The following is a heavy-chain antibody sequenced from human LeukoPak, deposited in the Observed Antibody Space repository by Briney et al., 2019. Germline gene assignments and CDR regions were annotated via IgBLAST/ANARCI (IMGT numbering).Heavy chain of an antibody. V-gene: IGHV3-30*01. CDR2: ISYDGSNK. J-gene: IGHJ4*02. D-gene: IGHD3-10*01. CDR1: GFTFSSYA. Sequence: PGGSLRLSCAASGFTFSSYAMHWVRQAPGKGLEWVAVISYDGSNKYYADSVKGRFTISRDNSKNTLYLQMNSLRAEDTAVYYCARARVRGVIRSPFDYWGQGTLVTVSS. CDR3: ARARVRGVIRSPFDY.